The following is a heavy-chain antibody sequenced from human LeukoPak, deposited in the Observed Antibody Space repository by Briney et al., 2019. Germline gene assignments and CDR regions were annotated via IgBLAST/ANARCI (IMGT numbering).Heavy chain of an antibody. CDR1: GFTVSSNY. CDR2: IYSGGST. D-gene: IGHD6-13*01. CDR3: ARPVGSSWYAFDY. Sequence: GGSLRLSCAASGFTVSSNYMSWVRQAPGKGLEWVSVIYSGGSTYYADSVKGRFTISRDNSKNTLYLQMNSLRAEDTAVYYCARPVGSSWYAFDYWGQGTLVTVSS. J-gene: IGHJ4*02. V-gene: IGHV3-53*01.